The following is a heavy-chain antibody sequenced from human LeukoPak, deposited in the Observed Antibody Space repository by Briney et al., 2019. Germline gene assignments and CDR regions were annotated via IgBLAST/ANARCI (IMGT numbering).Heavy chain of an antibody. D-gene: IGHD2-2*01. CDR2: INHSGST. Sequence: SETLSLTCAVYGGSFSGYYWSWIRQPPGKGLEWIGEINHSGSTNYNPSLKSRVTISVDTSKNQFSLKLSSVTAADTAVYYCARGWGGSDIVVVPAALEGYHWFDPWGQGTLVTVSS. CDR1: GGSFSGYY. V-gene: IGHV4-34*01. CDR3: ARGWGGSDIVVVPAALEGYHWFDP. J-gene: IGHJ5*02.